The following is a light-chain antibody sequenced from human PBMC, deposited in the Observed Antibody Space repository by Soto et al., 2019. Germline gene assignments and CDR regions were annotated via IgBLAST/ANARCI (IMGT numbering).Light chain of an antibody. V-gene: IGKV3-11*01. Sequence: EIVLTQSPGTLSLSPGVKTPLFCKAHSGIKNFFAWFQKKPGQAPRLLNYDASNRATGIPARFSGSGSGTDFTLTISSLEPEDFAVYYCQQRSNRPPWTFGQGTKVEIK. CDR2: DAS. CDR1: SGIKNF. J-gene: IGKJ1*01. CDR3: QQRSNRPPWT.